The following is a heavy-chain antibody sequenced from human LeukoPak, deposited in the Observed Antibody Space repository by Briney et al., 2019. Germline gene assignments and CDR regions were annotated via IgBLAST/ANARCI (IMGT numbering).Heavy chain of an antibody. D-gene: IGHD6-19*01. CDR3: VRTHWLTFDYYGMDL. CDR2: TYQRGQLYE. Sequence: SQTLSLTCALSGDTVSSSNAAWNWIRQTRAGGGEWLERTYQRGQLYEDYARAVRNRISKNTETSPDQYARLLKSVPPEDTGVYYCVRTHWLTFDYYGMDLWGQGTTLTVSS. V-gene: IGHV6-1*01. J-gene: IGHJ6*02. CDR1: GDTVSSSNAA.